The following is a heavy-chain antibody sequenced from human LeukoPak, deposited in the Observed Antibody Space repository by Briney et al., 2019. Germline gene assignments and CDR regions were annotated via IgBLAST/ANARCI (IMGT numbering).Heavy chain of an antibody. Sequence: SETLSLTCAVYGGSFSGYYWSWIRQPPGKGLEWIGEINHSGSTNYNPSLKSRVTISVDTSKNQFSLKLSSVTAADTAVYYCARGRGDCSSTSWYDFDYWGQGTLVTVSS. V-gene: IGHV4-34*01. J-gene: IGHJ4*02. CDR2: INHSGST. D-gene: IGHD2-2*01. CDR1: GGSFSGYY. CDR3: ARGRGDCSSTSWYDFDY.